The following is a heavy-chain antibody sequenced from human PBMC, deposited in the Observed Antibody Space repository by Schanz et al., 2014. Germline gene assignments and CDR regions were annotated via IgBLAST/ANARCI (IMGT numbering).Heavy chain of an antibody. CDR3: ARDGGRDGYNLAFDV. J-gene: IGHJ3*01. CDR2: INSDGSTT. CDR1: GGSFSGYW. V-gene: IGHV3-74*01. Sequence: VQLQQWGAGLLKPSETLSLTCAFSGGSFSGYWWTWVRQSPGKGLVWVSRINSDGSTTIYADSVKGRFTISRDNAKNTLYLQMNSLRAEDTAVYFCARDGGRDGYNLAFDVWGQGTLVTVSS. D-gene: IGHD5-12*01.